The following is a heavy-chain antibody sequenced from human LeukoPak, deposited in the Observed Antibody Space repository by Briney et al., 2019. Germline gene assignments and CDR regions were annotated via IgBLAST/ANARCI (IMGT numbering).Heavy chain of an antibody. CDR1: GYTFTSYA. CDR3: ARYYDSSGYRFDY. D-gene: IGHD3-22*01. Sequence: ASVKVSCKASGYTFTSYAMHWVRQAPGQRLEWMGWINAGNGNTKYSQKFQGRVTITRDTSASTAYMELSSLRSEDTAVYYCARYYDSSGYRFDYWGQGTLVTVSS. CDR2: INAGNGNT. J-gene: IGHJ4*02. V-gene: IGHV1-3*01.